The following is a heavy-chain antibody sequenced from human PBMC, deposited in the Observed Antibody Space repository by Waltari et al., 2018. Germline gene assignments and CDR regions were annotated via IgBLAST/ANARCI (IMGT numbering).Heavy chain of an antibody. J-gene: IGHJ6*02. CDR3: TPPPYYYYYGMDV. CDR2: TETRAAGGTA. Sequence: EVQLVESGGGLVNPGGSLRLSCAASGFGFSNAWMNWVRQAPGKGLEWVRRTETRAAGGTADQAAPVRGRFTISRDDSQNTLYLQMNSLKTEDTAVYYCTPPPYYYYYGMDVWGQGTTVTVSS. CDR1: GFGFSNAW. V-gene: IGHV3-15*07.